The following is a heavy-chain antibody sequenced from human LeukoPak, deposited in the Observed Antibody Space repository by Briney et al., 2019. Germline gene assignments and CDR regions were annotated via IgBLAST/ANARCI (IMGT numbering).Heavy chain of an antibody. Sequence: SEALSLTCTVSGGSISSYYWSWIRQPPGKGLEWIGYIDYSGSTNYNPSLRSRVTISVDRSKNQFSLKVRSVTAADTAVYYCARLNGGYWGQGTLVTVSS. J-gene: IGHJ4*02. CDR1: GGSISSYY. V-gene: IGHV4-59*08. CDR3: ARLNGGY. CDR2: IDYSGST. D-gene: IGHD1-1*01.